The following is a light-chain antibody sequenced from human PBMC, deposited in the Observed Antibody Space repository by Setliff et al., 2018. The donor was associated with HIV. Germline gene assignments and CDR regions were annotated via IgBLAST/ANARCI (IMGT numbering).Light chain of an antibody. CDR2: DVT. V-gene: IGLV2-11*01. CDR1: SSDVGAYNY. Sequence: LTQPRSVSGSPGQSVTISCTGSSSDVGAYNYVSWYQQHPGKAPKLMIYDVTKRPSGVPDRFSGSKSGNTASLTISGLQAEDEADYYCCSYAGSYTYIFGTGTKVTVL. CDR3: CSYAGSYTYI. J-gene: IGLJ1*01.